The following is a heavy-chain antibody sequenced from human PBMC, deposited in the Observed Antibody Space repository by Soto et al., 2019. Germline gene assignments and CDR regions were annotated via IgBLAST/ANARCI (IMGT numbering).Heavy chain of an antibody. V-gene: IGHV3-53*01. Sequence: EVQLVESGGALIQPGGSLRLSCTASGFTVSNNYMSWVRQAPGKGLEWVSVIYSLGTATYYADSVKGRFTSSRDDSRNTLYLQMNGLSAEDTAVYFCARDPGHGDQRTLGYWGQGTLVTVSS. CDR1: GFTVSNNY. CDR2: IYSLGTAT. D-gene: IGHD4-17*01. CDR3: ARDPGHGDQRTLGY. J-gene: IGHJ4*02.